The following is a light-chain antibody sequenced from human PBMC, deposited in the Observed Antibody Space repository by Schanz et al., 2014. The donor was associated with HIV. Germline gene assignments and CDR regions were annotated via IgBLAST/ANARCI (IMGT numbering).Light chain of an antibody. CDR1: SSNIGSNT. CDR3: QSYDSSLRGWL. V-gene: IGLV1-44*01. J-gene: IGLJ3*02. CDR2: GNT. Sequence: QSVLTQPPSASGTPGQRVTISCSGSSSNIGSNTINWYQQLPGTAPKLLIYGNTNRPSGVPDRFSGSKSGTSASLAITGLQAEDAGDYYCQSYDSSLRGWLFGGGTKLTVL.